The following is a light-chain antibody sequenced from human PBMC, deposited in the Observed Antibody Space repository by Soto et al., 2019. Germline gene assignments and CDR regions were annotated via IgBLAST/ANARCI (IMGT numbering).Light chain of an antibody. CDR3: TSYSGSNTPYV. CDR2: EVT. Sequence: QSVLTQPPSASGSPGQSVTISCTGTSSDVGGYNYVSWYQHHPGKAPKLMISEVTNRPSGVPDRFSGSKSGNTASLTVSWLQAEDEADYYCTSYSGSNTPYVFGTGTKVTVL. V-gene: IGLV2-8*01. J-gene: IGLJ1*01. CDR1: SSDVGGYNY.